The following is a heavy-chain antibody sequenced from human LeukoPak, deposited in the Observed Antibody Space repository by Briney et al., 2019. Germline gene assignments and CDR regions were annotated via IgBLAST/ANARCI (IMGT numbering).Heavy chain of an antibody. CDR3: ARRGTGHGMDV. J-gene: IGHJ6*02. Sequence: GGSLRLSCAASGFTFSNYAMNWVRQTPGKGLEWVSRINNDGSSASYVDSVKGRFTISRDNAKNTLFLQMNSLRAEDTAVYYCARRGTGHGMDVWGQGTTVIVSS. D-gene: IGHD1-1*01. V-gene: IGHV3-74*01. CDR1: GFTFSNYA. CDR2: INNDGSSA.